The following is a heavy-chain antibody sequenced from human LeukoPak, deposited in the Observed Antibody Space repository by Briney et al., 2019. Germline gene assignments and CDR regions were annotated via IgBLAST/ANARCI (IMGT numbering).Heavy chain of an antibody. Sequence: GGSLRLSCAASGFPFSRYSMNWVRQAPGEGPEWVSSISSSSSNKDYVDSVKGRFTVSRDNAKNSLYLQMDSLRVEDTAVYYCARDPPSRGTRYFGYWGQGILVTVSS. CDR2: ISSSSSNK. CDR1: GFPFSRYS. D-gene: IGHD3-16*01. J-gene: IGHJ4*02. CDR3: ARDPPSRGTRYFGY. V-gene: IGHV3-21*01.